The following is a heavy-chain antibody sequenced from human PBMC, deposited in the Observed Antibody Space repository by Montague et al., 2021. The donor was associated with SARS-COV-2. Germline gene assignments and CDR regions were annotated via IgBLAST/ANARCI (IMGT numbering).Heavy chain of an antibody. CDR1: GFTFSSYA. CDR3: ARAASDIVLMVYAIRAFDI. D-gene: IGHD2-8*01. CDR2: ISYNGRNK. J-gene: IGHJ3*02. Sequence: SLRLSCAASGFTFSSYALHWVRQAPGKGPEWVAVISYNGRNKQFXDSVKGRATISRDNSKNTLYLQVDSLRTDDTAVYYCARAASDIVLMVYAIRAFDIWGQGTMVTVSS. V-gene: IGHV3-30*03.